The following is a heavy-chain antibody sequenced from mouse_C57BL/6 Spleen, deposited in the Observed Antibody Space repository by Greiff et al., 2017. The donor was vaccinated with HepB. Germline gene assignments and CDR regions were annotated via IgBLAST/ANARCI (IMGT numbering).Heavy chain of an antibody. Sequence: VQLQQSGAELVKPGASVKISCKASGYAFSSYWMNWVKQRPGKGLEWIGQIYPGDGDTNYNGKFKGKATLTADKSSSTAYMQLSSLTSEDSAVYFCARGDYYGSSPDYWGQSTTLTVSS. CDR3: ARGDYYGSSPDY. CDR2: IYPGDGDT. J-gene: IGHJ2*01. CDR1: GYAFSSYW. D-gene: IGHD1-1*01. V-gene: IGHV1-80*01.